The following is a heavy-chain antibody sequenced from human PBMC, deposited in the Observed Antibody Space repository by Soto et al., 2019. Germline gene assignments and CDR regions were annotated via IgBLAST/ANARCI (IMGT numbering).Heavy chain of an antibody. Sequence: QITLKESGPALVKPTQTLKLACTFSGFSLTTSGVGVGWIRQPPGKALESLVIIYWDDDKGYNPSLRSRLAITKDTSKIQVVLTLANVDPMDTATYFCSHRRGGHVWSDGDFDYRGQGTLVTVYS. D-gene: IGHD1-1*01. CDR2: IYWDDDK. V-gene: IGHV2-5*02. J-gene: IGHJ4*02. CDR1: GFSLTTSGVG. CDR3: SHRRGGHVWSDGDFDY.